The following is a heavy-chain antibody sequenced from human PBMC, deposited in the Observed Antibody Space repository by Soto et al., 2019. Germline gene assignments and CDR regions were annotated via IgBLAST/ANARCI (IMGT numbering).Heavy chain of an antibody. CDR2: VYYSGRT. D-gene: IGHD1-1*01. Sequence: PSETLSLTCTVSGGSFRSDAYYWSWIRQPPGKGLEWIGCVYYSGRTYYSPSLESRITISMDTFKDQFSLKLSSVNAADTAVYYCARDRANSPDYFDYWGQGALVTVSS. CDR3: ARDRANSPDYFDY. V-gene: IGHV4-30-4*01. J-gene: IGHJ4*02. CDR1: GGSFRSDAYY.